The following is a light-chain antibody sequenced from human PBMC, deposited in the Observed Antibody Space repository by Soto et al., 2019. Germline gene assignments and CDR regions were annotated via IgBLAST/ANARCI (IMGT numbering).Light chain of an antibody. Sequence: EIVLTQSPGTLSLSPGERATLSCRASQSVSSSYLAWYQQKPGQAPRLLIYGASSRATGIPDRFSGSGSGTDFTRTSSRLEPEDFAVYYCQQYGSSLFGQGTKLEIK. CDR3: QQYGSSL. CDR2: GAS. V-gene: IGKV3-20*01. J-gene: IGKJ2*01. CDR1: QSVSSSY.